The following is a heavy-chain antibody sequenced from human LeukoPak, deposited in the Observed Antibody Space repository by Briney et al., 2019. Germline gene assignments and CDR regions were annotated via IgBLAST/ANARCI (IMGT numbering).Heavy chain of an antibody. D-gene: IGHD6-13*01. V-gene: IGHV4-59*01. Sequence: PSETLSLTRSVSDGGITGYYWGWIRQPPGKGLEWIGHIYSASTNYNPSLKSRVTISVDTSKNQFSLRLNSVTAADTAVYYCARGYSTSWTYYLDHWGQGALVTISS. J-gene: IGHJ4*02. CDR2: IYSAST. CDR1: DGGITGYY. CDR3: ARGYSTSWTYYLDH.